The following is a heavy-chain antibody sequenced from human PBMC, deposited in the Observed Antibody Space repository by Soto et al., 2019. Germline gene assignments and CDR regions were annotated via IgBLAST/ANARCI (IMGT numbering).Heavy chain of an antibody. V-gene: IGHV1-2*04. Sequence: QVQLVQSGAEVKKPGASVKVSCKASGYTFTGYYMHWVRQAPGQGLEWMGWINPNSGGTNYAQKFQGWVTMTRDTSISTAYMELSRLRSDDTAVYYCAREKYWGTHQGGMDVWGQGTTVTVSS. CDR2: INPNSGGT. D-gene: IGHD2-21*01. CDR3: AREKYWGTHQGGMDV. J-gene: IGHJ6*02. CDR1: GYTFTGYY.